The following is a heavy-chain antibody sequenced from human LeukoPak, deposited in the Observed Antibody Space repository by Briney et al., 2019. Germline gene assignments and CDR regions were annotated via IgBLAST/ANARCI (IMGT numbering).Heavy chain of an antibody. D-gene: IGHD2-8*01. J-gene: IGHJ3*01. CDR3: AIAESVTAFDV. CDR2: IYSSGSK. V-gene: IGHV4-4*09. Sequence: SETLSLTCSVSDASISSYFWSWIRQPPGRGLEWVGHIYSSGSKYYNPSLKRRVPVSMEPSRTQFSLKLASVTAADTGMYYCAIAESVTAFDVWGQGTMVTVSS. CDR1: DASISSYF.